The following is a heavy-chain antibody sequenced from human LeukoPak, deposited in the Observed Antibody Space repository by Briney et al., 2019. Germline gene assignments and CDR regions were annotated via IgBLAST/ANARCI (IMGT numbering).Heavy chain of an antibody. V-gene: IGHV1-24*01. CDR1: GYTLTELS. CDR2: FDPEDGET. D-gene: IGHD5-18*01. Sequence: ASVKVSCKVSGYTLTELSMHWVRQAPGKGLEWMGGFDPEDGETIYAQKFQGRVTMTEDTSTDTAYMELSSLRSEDTAVYYCARGDRLNVDTAMVHYYGMDVWGQGTTVTVSS. J-gene: IGHJ6*02. CDR3: ARGDRLNVDTAMVHYYGMDV.